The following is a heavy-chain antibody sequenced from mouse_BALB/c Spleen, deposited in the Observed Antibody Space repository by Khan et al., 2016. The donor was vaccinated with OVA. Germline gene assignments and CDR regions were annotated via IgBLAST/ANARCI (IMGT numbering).Heavy chain of an antibody. V-gene: IGHV5-6*01. CDR1: GFTFSTYG. CDR2: VSTGGSYT. D-gene: IGHD1-1*01. J-gene: IGHJ3*01. CDR3: TRLAYYYDSEGFAY. Sequence: EVELVESGGDLVKPGGSLKLSCAASGFTFSTYGMSWVRQAPDKRLEWVATVSTGGSYTYYPDSVKGRFTFSRANAKNTLYLQIIGLRSEDTAMFYCTRLAYYYDSEGFAYWGQGTLVTVSA.